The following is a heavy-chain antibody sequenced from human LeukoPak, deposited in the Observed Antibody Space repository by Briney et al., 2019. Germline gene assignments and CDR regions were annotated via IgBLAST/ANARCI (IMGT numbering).Heavy chain of an antibody. J-gene: IGHJ4*02. CDR1: GFIVSNNY. CDR2: ISSSGGTT. CDR3: AKGRYYDSSAGFDY. V-gene: IGHV3-23*01. Sequence: PGGSLRLSCAVSGFIVSNNYISWVRQAPGKGLEWVSGISSSGGTTYYADSVKGRFTISRDNSKNTLYLQMNSLRAEDTAVYYCAKGRYYDSSAGFDYWGQGALVAVSP. D-gene: IGHD3-22*01.